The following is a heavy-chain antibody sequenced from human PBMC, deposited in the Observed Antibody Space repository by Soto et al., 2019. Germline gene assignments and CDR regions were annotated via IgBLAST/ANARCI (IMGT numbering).Heavy chain of an antibody. CDR1: GGSISSGGYS. D-gene: IGHD3-10*01. CDR3: ARVGGFGATTIDY. CDR2: IYYSGST. Sequence: PSETLSLTCTVSGGSISSGGYSCSWIRQPPGKGLEWIGYIYYSGSTYYNPSLKSRVTITVDTSKNQFSLKLSSVTAADTAVYYCARVGGFGATTIDYWGQGTLVTVSS. V-gene: IGHV4-30-2*05. J-gene: IGHJ4*02.